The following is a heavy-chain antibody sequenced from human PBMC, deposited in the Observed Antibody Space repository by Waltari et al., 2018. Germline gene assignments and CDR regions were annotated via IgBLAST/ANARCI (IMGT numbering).Heavy chain of an antibody. CDR2: IYYSGST. CDR3: ASYLCNRQLVRMGPCGDFDY. J-gene: IGHJ4*02. V-gene: IGHV4-59*01. CDR1: GGSISSYY. D-gene: IGHD6-13*01. Sequence: QVQLQESGPGLVKPSETLSLTCTVSGGSISSYYWSWIRQPPGKGLEWIGYIYYSGSTNYNPSLKSRVTISGDTSKNQFSLKLSSVTAADTAVYYCASYLCNRQLVRMGPCGDFDYWGQGTLVTVSS.